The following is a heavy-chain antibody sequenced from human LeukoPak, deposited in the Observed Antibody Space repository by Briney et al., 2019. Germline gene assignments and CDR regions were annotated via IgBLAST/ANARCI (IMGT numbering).Heavy chain of an antibody. CDR2: ITGDSVTI. J-gene: IGHJ4*02. Sequence: PGGSLRLSCAASGFTFSTYNMNWVRQAPGKGLEWVSFITGDSVTIFYADSVRGRFTISRDNARNSLYLQMNSLGGEDTAVYYCVRRQVGPHPFDRWGQGTLVTVSS. CDR1: GFTFSTYN. CDR3: VRRQVGPHPFDR. D-gene: IGHD1-26*01. V-gene: IGHV3-48*01.